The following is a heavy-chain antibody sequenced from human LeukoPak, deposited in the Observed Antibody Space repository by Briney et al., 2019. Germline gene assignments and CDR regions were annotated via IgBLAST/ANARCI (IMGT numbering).Heavy chain of an antibody. J-gene: IGHJ4*02. CDR2: INSDGSSR. CDR1: GFTFSSYW. D-gene: IGHD2-8*01. CDR3: ARGRVSHYFDY. V-gene: IGHV3-74*01. Sequence: PGGSLRLSCAASGFTFSSYWMHWVRQAPGKGLVWVSRINSDGSSRSYADSVKGRFTISRDNAKNTVYLQMNSLRAEDTAVYYCARGRVSHYFDYWGQGTLVTVSS.